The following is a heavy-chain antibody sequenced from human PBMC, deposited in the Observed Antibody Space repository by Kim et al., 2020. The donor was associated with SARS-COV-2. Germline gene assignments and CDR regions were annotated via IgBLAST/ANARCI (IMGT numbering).Heavy chain of an antibody. J-gene: IGHJ4*02. D-gene: IGHD3-9*01. CDR3: ARPMTTAYYTMHY. V-gene: IGHV1-3*01. Sequence: KYAQKFQGRVTITRDTSASTVDMELSSLKSEDAAVYYCARPMTTAYYTMHYWGQGTLVTVSS.